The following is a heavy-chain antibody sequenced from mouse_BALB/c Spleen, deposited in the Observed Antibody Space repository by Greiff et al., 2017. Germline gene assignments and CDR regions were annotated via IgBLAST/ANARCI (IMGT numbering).Heavy chain of an antibody. CDR2: INPSTGYT. D-gene: IGHD1-2*01. J-gene: IGHJ4*01. Sequence: VQLQQSGAELAKPGASVKMSCKASGYTFTSYWMHWVKQRPGQGLEWIGYINPSTGYTEYNQKFKDKATLTADKSSSTAYMQLSSLTSEDSAVYYCARSTFITPAMDYWGQGTSVTVSS. V-gene: IGHV1-7*01. CDR3: ARSTFITPAMDY. CDR1: GYTFTSYW.